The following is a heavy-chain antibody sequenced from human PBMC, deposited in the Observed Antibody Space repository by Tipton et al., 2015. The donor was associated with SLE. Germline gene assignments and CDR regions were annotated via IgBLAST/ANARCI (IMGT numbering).Heavy chain of an antibody. CDR2: IYYSGST. CDR1: GGSISSSSYY. CDR3: ARRGYDYVWGSYRGDAFDI. Sequence: TLSLTCTVSGGSISSSSYYWDWIRQPPGKGLEWIGSIYYSGSTYYNPSLKSRVTISVDTSKNKFSLKLSSVTAADTAVYYCARRGYDYVWGSYRGDAFDIWGKGTMVTVS. D-gene: IGHD3-16*02. V-gene: IGHV4-39*01. J-gene: IGHJ3*02.